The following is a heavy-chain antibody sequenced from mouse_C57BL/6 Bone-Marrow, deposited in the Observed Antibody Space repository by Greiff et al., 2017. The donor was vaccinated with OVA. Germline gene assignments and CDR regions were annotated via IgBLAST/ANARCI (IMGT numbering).Heavy chain of an antibody. J-gene: IGHJ1*03. CDR1: GYTFTSYW. V-gene: IGHV1-50*01. CDR2: IDPSDSYT. CDR3: ARGLFYYGYDVSYWYFDV. D-gene: IGHD2-2*01. Sequence: QVQLQQPGAELVKPGASVKLSCKASGYTFTSYWMQWVKQRPGQGLEWIGEIDPSDSYTNYNQKFKGKATLTVDTSSSTAYIQLSSLTSEDSAVYYCARGLFYYGYDVSYWYFDVWGTGTTVTVSS.